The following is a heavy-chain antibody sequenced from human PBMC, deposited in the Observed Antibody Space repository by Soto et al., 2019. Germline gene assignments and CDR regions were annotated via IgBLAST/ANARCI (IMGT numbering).Heavy chain of an antibody. CDR2: ITVTGRTL. CDR3: ARRQGLLKYIDS. D-gene: IGHD3-10*01. Sequence: VQLVESGGSVVQPGGSLRLSCAASGFSFSDYGMNWVRQAPGKGLEWVSFITVTGRTLYYADSVKGRFAISRDNAKNPLYWKMNGLRDEDTAVYYCARRQGLLKYIDSWGQGTLVAVSS. J-gene: IGHJ4*02. CDR1: GFSFSDYG. V-gene: IGHV3-48*02.